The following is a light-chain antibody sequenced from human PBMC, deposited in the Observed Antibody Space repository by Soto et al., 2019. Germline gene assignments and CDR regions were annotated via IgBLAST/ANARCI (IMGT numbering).Light chain of an antibody. CDR3: QQYGDSPLT. CDR2: GAS. J-gene: IGKJ4*01. V-gene: IGKV3-20*01. CDR1: QSVSSATY. Sequence: EIVLTQSPGTLSLSPGERATLSCRASQSVSSATYLAWYQQKPGQALRLLIYGASSRAAGIPDRFSGSGSGTDFTLTISRLEPEDFAVYYCQQYGDSPLTFGGGTKVDI.